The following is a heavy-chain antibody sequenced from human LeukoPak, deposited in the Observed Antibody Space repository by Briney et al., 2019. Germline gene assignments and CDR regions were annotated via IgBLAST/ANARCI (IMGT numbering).Heavy chain of an antibody. J-gene: IGHJ4*02. Sequence: GGSLRLSCAVSGIPFSSNWMYWVRQAPGKGLVWVSRISSDGSSATYADSVKGRFTISRDNAKNTLYLQMNSLRAEDTAVYYCATFVGISAGWGQGTLVTVSS. CDR2: ISSDGSSA. D-gene: IGHD6-13*01. CDR3: ATFVGISAG. V-gene: IGHV3-74*01. CDR1: GIPFSSNW.